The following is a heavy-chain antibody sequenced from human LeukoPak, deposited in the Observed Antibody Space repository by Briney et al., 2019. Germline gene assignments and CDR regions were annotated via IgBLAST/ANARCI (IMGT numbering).Heavy chain of an antibody. Sequence: GGSLRLSCAASGFTFSSYGMHWVRQAPGKGLEWVAVISYDGSNKYYADSVKGRFTISRDNSKNTLYLQMNSLRAADSAVYYCAKTLLRYCSGGSCYSYYYYYGMAVWGQGTTVTVSS. D-gene: IGHD2-15*01. CDR3: AKTLLRYCSGGSCYSYYYYYGMAV. J-gene: IGHJ6*02. V-gene: IGHV3-30*18. CDR2: ISYDGSNK. CDR1: GFTFSSYG.